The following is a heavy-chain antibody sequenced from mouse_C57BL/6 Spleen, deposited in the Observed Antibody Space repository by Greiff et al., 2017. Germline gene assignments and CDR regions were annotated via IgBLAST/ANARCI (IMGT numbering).Heavy chain of an antibody. CDR2: INPNNGGT. V-gene: IGHV1-18*01. CDR3: ARRGKDFVPFFAY. CDR1: GYTFTDYN. J-gene: IGHJ3*01. Sequence: VQLKESGPELVKPGASVKIPCKASGYTFTDYNMDWVKQSHGKSLEWIGDINPNNGGTIYNQKFKGKATLTVDKSSSTAYMELRSLTSEDTAVYSCARRGKDFVPFFAYWGQGTLVTVSA.